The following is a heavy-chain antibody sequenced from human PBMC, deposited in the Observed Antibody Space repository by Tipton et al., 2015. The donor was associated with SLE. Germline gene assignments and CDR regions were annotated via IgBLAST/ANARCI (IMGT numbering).Heavy chain of an antibody. CDR3: ARARIAAAAGAFDI. D-gene: IGHD6-13*01. Sequence: QSGPEVKKPGASVKVSCKASGYTFASYAMHWVRQDPGQRLEWMGWINAGNGNTKYSQKFQGRVTITRDTSASTAYMELSSLRSEDTAVYYCARARIAAAAGAFDIWGQGTMVTVSS. J-gene: IGHJ3*02. CDR2: INAGNGNT. CDR1: GYTFASYA. V-gene: IGHV1-3*01.